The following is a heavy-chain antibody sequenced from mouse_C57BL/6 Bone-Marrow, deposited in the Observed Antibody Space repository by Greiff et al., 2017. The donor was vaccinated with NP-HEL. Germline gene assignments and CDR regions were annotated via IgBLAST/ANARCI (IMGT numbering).Heavy chain of an antibody. V-gene: IGHV1-19*01. J-gene: IGHJ2*01. D-gene: IGHD2-4*01. Sequence: EVQLQQSGPVLVKPGASVKMSCKASGFTFTDYYMNWVRQSPGKSLEWIGVISPYNGGTSYNQKFKGKATLTVDKSSSTAYMELNSLTSEDSAVYYCTPIYYDYDEDYWGQGTTLTVSS. CDR2: ISPYNGGT. CDR1: GFTFTDYY. CDR3: TPIYYDYDEDY.